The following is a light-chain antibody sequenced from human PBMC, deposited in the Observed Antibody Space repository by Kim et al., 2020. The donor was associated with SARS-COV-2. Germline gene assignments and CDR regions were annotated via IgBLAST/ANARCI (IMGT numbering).Light chain of an antibody. CDR1: QSISSW. Sequence: DIQMTQSPSTLSASVGDRVTITCLASQSISSWLAWYQQKPGKAPKLLIYKASSLESGVPSRFSGSGSGTEFTLTISSLQPDDFATYYCQQYNSYPYTCGQGTKLEI. J-gene: IGKJ2*01. CDR2: KAS. V-gene: IGKV1-5*03. CDR3: QQYNSYPYT.